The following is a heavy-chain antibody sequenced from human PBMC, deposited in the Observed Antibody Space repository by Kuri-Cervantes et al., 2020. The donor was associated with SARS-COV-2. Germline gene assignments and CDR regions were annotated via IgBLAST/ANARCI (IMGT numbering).Heavy chain of an antibody. CDR2: IRYDGSNK. Sequence: GESLKISCAASGFTFSSYGMHWVRQAPGKGLEWVAFIRYDGSNKYYADSVKGRFTISRDNSKNTLYLQMTSLRAEDTAVYYCAKDFMGWSEEDYWGQGTLVTVSS. CDR3: AKDFMGWSEEDY. J-gene: IGHJ4*02. V-gene: IGHV3-30*02. D-gene: IGHD6-19*01. CDR1: GFTFSSYG.